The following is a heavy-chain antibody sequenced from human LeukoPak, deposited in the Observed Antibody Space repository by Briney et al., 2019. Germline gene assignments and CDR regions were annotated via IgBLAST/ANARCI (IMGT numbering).Heavy chain of an antibody. J-gene: IGHJ4*02. CDR2: INPNSGGK. CDR3: ARDQGTGTTHFDY. V-gene: IGHV1-2*02. Sequence: ASVKVSCKASGYTFTGYYMHWVRQAPGQGLEWMGWINPNSGGKNYAQKFQGRVTMTRDTSISTAYMELSRLRSDDTAVYYCARDQGTGTTHFDYWGQGTLVTVSS. CDR1: GYTFTGYY. D-gene: IGHD1-7*01.